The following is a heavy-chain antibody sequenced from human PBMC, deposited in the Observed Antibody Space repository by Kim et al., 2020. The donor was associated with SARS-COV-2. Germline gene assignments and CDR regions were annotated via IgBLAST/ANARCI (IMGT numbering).Heavy chain of an antibody. CDR1: GFTFSSYW. J-gene: IGHJ4*02. D-gene: IGHD3-16*01. Sequence: GGSLRLSCAASGFTFSSYWMSWVRQAPGKGLEWVANIKQDGSEKYYVDSVKGRFTISRDNAKNSLYLQMNSLRAEDTAVYYCARGRGYDYVRGPFDYWGQGTLVTVSS. CDR2: IKQDGSEK. V-gene: IGHV3-7*03. CDR3: ARGRGYDYVRGPFDY.